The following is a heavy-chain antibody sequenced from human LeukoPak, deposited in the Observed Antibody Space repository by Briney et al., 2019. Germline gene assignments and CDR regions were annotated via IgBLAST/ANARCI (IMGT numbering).Heavy chain of an antibody. D-gene: IGHD2-15*01. V-gene: IGHV4-34*01. CDR2: INHSGST. CDR1: GGSFSGYY. Sequence: PSETLSLTCAVYGGSFSGYYWSWIRQPPGKGLEWIGEINHSGSTNYNPSLKSRVTISVDTSKNQFSLKLSSVTAADTAVYYCARVDDCSGGSCYYFWGQGTLVTVSS. CDR3: ARVDDCSGGSCYYF. J-gene: IGHJ4*02.